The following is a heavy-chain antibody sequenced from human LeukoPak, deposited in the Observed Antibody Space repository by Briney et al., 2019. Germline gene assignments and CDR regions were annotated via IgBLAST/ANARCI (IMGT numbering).Heavy chain of an antibody. CDR2: LYSGGST. V-gene: IGHV3-66*04. CDR1: GFTVSSNY. Sequence: PGGSLRLSCAASGFTVSSNYMSWVRQAPGKGLEWGSVLYSGGSTYYADSVKGRLTISRDNSKNTLYLQMNSLRAEDTAVYYCARPSKYYYDSSGYYGYDAFDIWGQGTMVTVSS. D-gene: IGHD3-22*01. CDR3: ARPSKYYYDSSGYYGYDAFDI. J-gene: IGHJ3*02.